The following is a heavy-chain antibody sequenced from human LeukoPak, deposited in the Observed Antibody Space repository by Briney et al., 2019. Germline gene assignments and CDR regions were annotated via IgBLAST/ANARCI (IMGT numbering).Heavy chain of an antibody. J-gene: IGHJ5*02. CDR3: IVFGDSNH. Sequence: GGSLRLSCAASGFTVSSNYMSWVRQAPGKGLEWVSVIYSGGTTNHADSVKGRFTVSRDTSKNTLYLQINSLRVEDTAVYYCIVFGDSNHWGQGTLVTVSS. CDR2: IYSGGTT. CDR1: GFTVSSNY. V-gene: IGHV3-53*01. D-gene: IGHD4-17*01.